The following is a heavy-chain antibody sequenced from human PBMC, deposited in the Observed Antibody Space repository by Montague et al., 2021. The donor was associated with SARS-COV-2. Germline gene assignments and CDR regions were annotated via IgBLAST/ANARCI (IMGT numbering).Heavy chain of an antibody. V-gene: IGHV3-7*01. D-gene: IGHD6-19*01. Sequence: SLSLSCAASGFTFSRYWMSLVRQAPGKGLEWVANIEEDGSEKYYMDSVKGRFTISRDNAKNSLSLQMNSLRAEDTAVYYCARERQDSSGWSTYWYFDLWGRGTLVTVSS. CDR1: GFTFSRYW. J-gene: IGHJ2*01. CDR3: ARERQDSSGWSTYWYFDL. CDR2: IEEDGSEK.